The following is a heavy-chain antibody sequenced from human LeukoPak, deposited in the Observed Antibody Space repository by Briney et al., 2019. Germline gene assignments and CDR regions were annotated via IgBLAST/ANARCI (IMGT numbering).Heavy chain of an antibody. D-gene: IGHD6-19*01. J-gene: IGHJ4*02. Sequence: SSETLSLTCTVSGGSISSSSYYWGWIRQPPGKGLEWIGSIYYSGSTYYNPSLESRVTISVDTSKNHFSLKLSSVTAADTAVYYCATSGWYLLPGVYWGQGTLVTVSS. V-gene: IGHV4-39*02. CDR3: ATSGWYLLPGVY. CDR2: IYYSGST. CDR1: GGSISSSSYY.